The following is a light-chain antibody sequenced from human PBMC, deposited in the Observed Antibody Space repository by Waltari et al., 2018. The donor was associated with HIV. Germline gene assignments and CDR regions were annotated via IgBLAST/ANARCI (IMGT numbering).Light chain of an antibody. CDR3: MQALQTPT. Sequence: DMVMTQSPLPLPVTPGEPASISCRSSQSLLHSNGYNYLDWYLQKPGQSPQLLIYLGSYRASGVPDRFSGSGSGTDFTLKISRVEAEDVGVYYCMQALQTPTFGQGTKVEIK. CDR1: QSLLHSNGYNY. CDR2: LGS. J-gene: IGKJ1*01. V-gene: IGKV2-28*01.